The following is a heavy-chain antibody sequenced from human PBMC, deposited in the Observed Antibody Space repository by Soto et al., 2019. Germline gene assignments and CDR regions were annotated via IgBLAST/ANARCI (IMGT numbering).Heavy chain of an antibody. J-gene: IGHJ3*02. Sequence: PGGSLRLSCAASGFTFSNYAMSWVRQAPGKGLEWVANIKQDGSEKYYVDSVKGRFTISRDNAKNSLYLQMNSLRAEDTAVYYCARARYYYDSSGYDDAFDIWGQGTMVTVSS. CDR2: IKQDGSEK. CDR3: ARARYYYDSSGYDDAFDI. V-gene: IGHV3-7*01. CDR1: GFTFSNYA. D-gene: IGHD3-22*01.